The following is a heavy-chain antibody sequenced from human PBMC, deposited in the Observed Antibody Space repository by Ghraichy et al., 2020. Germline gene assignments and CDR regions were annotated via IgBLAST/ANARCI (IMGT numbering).Heavy chain of an antibody. CDR3: ARDRYVGFGELFYDY. V-gene: IGHV4-31*03. J-gene: IGHJ4*02. Sequence: SLNIACTVSGGSISSGGYYWSWIRQHPGKGLEWIGYIYYSGSTYYNPSLKSRVTISVDTSKNQFSLKLSSVTAADTAVYYCARDRYVGFGELFYDYWGQGTLVTVSS. CDR1: GGSISSGGYY. D-gene: IGHD3-10*01. CDR2: IYYSGST.